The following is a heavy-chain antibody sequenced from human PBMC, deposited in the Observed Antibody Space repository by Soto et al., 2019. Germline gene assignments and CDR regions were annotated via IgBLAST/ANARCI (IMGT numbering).Heavy chain of an antibody. CDR2: IYYSGST. CDR3: ARGGWSDNWFDP. V-gene: IGHV4-31*03. Sequence: QVQLQESGPGLVRPSETLSLTCTVSGGSITSGGYYWIWIRQHPGKGLEWIGHIYYSGSTSYNPSLKSRLSMSVDTPKNQFFMKLNSVTAADTAVYYCARGGWSDNWFDPWGQGTLVTVSA. D-gene: IGHD6-19*01. J-gene: IGHJ5*02. CDR1: GGSITSGGYY.